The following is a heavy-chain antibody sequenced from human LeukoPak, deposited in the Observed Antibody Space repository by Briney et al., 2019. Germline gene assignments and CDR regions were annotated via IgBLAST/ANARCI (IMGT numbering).Heavy chain of an antibody. CDR3: ARGGYSYENDFDY. J-gene: IGHJ4*02. V-gene: IGHV3-21*01. CDR1: GFTFSSYS. D-gene: IGHD5-18*01. Sequence: GSLRLSCAASGFTFSSYSMNWVRQAPGKGLEWVSSISSSSSYIYYADSVKGRFTISRDNAKNSLYLQMNSLRAEDTAVYYCARGGYSYENDFDYWGQGTLVTVSS. CDR2: ISSSSSYI.